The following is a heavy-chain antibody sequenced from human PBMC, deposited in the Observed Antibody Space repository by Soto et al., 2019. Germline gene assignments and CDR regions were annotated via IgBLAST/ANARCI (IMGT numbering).Heavy chain of an antibody. D-gene: IGHD3-16*01. V-gene: IGHV3-7*01. CDR3: ARDDEIRGRYYGMDV. Sequence: EVHLVESGGGLVQPGESLRISCAGSGFTFSTYWMSWVRQAPGKGLEWVANINQDGSDKYYVDSVKGRFRISRDNAKTSVYLQRNSLRPEDTGVYYCARDDEIRGRYYGMDVWGPGITVTVS. J-gene: IGHJ6*02. CDR2: INQDGSDK. CDR1: GFTFSTYW.